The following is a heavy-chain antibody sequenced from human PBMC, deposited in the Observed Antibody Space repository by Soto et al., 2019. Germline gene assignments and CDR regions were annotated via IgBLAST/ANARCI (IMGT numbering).Heavy chain of an antibody. CDR1: GFIFSSYW. V-gene: IGHV3-74*01. Sequence: GGSLRLSFRPSGFIFSSYWMQWVRQTPGKWLVWVSRMNSDGSTTNYADSVKGRFTISRDNARNTLYLQMNSLRAEDTAVYYCVRDGYPAWVYGVDVWGQGTTVTVSS. J-gene: IGHJ6*02. D-gene: IGHD1-1*01. CDR2: MNSDGSTT. CDR3: VRDGYPAWVYGVDV.